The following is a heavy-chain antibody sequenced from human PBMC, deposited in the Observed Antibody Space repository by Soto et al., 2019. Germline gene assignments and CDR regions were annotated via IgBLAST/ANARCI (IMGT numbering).Heavy chain of an antibody. J-gene: IGHJ5*02. Sequence: ASVQVSCQASGYTFASFGISWVRQAPGQGLEWMGWISAYNGNTNYAQKLQGRVTMTTDTSTSTAYMELRSLRSDDTAVYYCARNDYDFWSGYYPFDPWGQGTLVTVSS. CDR2: ISAYNGNT. D-gene: IGHD3-3*01. V-gene: IGHV1-18*04. CDR3: ARNDYDFWSGYYPFDP. CDR1: GYTFASFG.